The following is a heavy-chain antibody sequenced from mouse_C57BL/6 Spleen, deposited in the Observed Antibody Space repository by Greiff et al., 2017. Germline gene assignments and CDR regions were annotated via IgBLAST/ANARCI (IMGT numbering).Heavy chain of an antibody. CDR3: ARSYDYFYYFDY. Sequence: VQLQQSGAELVKPGAPVKISCKASGYAFSSYWMNWVKQRPGKGLEWIGQICPGDGDPNSNGKFKGKATLTADKSSSTAYMQLSSLTSEDSAVYFCARSYDYFYYFDYWGQGTTRTVSS. J-gene: IGHJ2*01. CDR2: ICPGDGDP. D-gene: IGHD2-4*01. V-gene: IGHV1-80*01. CDR1: GYAFSSYW.